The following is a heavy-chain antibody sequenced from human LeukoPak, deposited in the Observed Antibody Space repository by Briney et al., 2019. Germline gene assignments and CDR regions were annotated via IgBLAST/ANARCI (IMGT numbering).Heavy chain of an antibody. CDR2: ISYDGSNK. V-gene: IGHV3-30*03. D-gene: IGHD3-10*01. CDR3: AIFRGSGGY. CDR1: GFTFSSYG. Sequence: GGSLRLSCAASGFTFSSYGMHWVRQAPGKGLEWVAVISYDGSNKYYADSVKGRFTISRDNSKNTLYLQMNSLRAEDTAVYYCAIFRGSGGYWGQGTLVTVSS. J-gene: IGHJ4*02.